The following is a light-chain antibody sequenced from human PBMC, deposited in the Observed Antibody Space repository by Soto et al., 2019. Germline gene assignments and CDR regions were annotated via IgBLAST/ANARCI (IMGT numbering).Light chain of an antibody. V-gene: IGLV1-44*01. Sequence: QSVLTQPPSASGTPGQRVTISCSGSSSNIGSNTVNWYQQLPETAPKLLIYSNNQRPSRVPDRFSGSKSGTSASLAISGLQSEDEADYYCASWDDSLNGAVVFGGGTKLTVL. CDR3: ASWDDSLNGAVV. CDR1: SSNIGSNT. CDR2: SNN. J-gene: IGLJ2*01.